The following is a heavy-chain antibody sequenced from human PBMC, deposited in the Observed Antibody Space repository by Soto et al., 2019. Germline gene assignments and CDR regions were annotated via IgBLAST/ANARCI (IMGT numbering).Heavy chain of an antibody. CDR3: ARALAYCGGDCYVPPNY. CDR1: GGTFSSYA. D-gene: IGHD2-21*02. CDR2: IIPIFGTA. Sequence: ASVKVSCKASGGTFSSYAISWVRQAPGQGLEWMGGIIPIFGTANYAQKFQGRVTITADESTSTAYMELSSLRSEDTAVYYCARALAYCGGDCYVPPNYWGQGTLVTVSS. J-gene: IGHJ4*02. V-gene: IGHV1-69*13.